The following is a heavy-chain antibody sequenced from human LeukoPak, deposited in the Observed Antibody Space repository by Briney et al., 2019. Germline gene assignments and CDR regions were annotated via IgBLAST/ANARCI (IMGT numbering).Heavy chain of an antibody. J-gene: IGHJ5*02. Sequence: PGGSLRLSCAASGFTFSSYWMSWVRQAPGKGLEWVSAISGSGGSTYYADSVKGRFTISRDNSKNTLYLQMNSLTAEDTAMYYCVRAYHPGGWFDPWGQGTLVTVSS. CDR3: VRAYHPGGWFDP. V-gene: IGHV3-23*01. CDR1: GFTFSSYW. D-gene: IGHD2-21*01. CDR2: ISGSGGST.